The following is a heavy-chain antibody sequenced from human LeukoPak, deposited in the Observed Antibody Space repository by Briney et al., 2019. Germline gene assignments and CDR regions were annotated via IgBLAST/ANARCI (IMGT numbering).Heavy chain of an antibody. CDR3: ARHAWGGNKDFDV. V-gene: IGHV4-39*01. J-gene: IGHJ2*01. D-gene: IGHD4-23*01. CDR1: GYSIRTSPYY. CDR2: IYQSGGT. Sequence: SETLSLTCAVSGYSIRTSPYYWAWIRQPPGRGLEWIGSIYQSGGTSYNPSLQSRLTMSVDTSKNQFSLKLRSVTAADTAVYYCARHAWGGNKDFDVWGRGTLVAVSS.